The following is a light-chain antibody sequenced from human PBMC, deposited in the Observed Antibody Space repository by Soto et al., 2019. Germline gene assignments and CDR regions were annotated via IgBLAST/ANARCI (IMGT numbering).Light chain of an antibody. CDR3: SSYTSSISYV. V-gene: IGLV2-14*03. CDR2: DVS. Sequence: QSALTQPASVSGSPGQSITISCTGTSSDVGGYNYVSWYQSHPGEAPKLIIYDVSNRPSGVSDRFSGSKSGNTASLTISGLQSEYEADYYCSSYTSSISYVFGPGTKLTVL. CDR1: SSDVGGYNY. J-gene: IGLJ1*01.